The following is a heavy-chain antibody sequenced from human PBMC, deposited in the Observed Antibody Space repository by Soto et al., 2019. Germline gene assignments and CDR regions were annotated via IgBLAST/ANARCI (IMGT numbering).Heavy chain of an antibody. CDR2: IYHDGST. V-gene: IGHV4-4*02. Sequence: PSETMSLTCAACGDSISSSNRWRWVRQTPGKGLEWIGEIYHDGSTNYNPSLKSRVTIFVDKSKNQFSLKLNSVTAADTAVYFCASPGDDGDYALDYWGHGTPVTVSS. CDR3: ASPGDDGDYALDY. J-gene: IGHJ4*01. D-gene: IGHD4-17*01. CDR1: GDSISSSNR.